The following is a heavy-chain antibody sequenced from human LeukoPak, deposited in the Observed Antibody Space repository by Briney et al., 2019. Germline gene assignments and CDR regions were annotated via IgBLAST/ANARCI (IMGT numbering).Heavy chain of an antibody. CDR3: ARGYRLVVPAAEVDI. CDR2: ISSASNTI. J-gene: IGHJ3*02. CDR1: GFTFSSYS. D-gene: IGHD2-2*01. Sequence: AGESLRLSCAASGFTFSSYSMNWVRQAPGKGLEWVSYISSASNTIYYADSVKGRFTISRDNAKNSLYLQMNSLRAEDTAVYYCARGYRLVVPAAEVDIWGQGTMVTVSS. V-gene: IGHV3-48*04.